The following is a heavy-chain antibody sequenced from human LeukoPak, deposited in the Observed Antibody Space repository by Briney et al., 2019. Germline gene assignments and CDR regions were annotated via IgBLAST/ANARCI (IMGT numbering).Heavy chain of an antibody. V-gene: IGHV3-30*04. D-gene: IGHD1-26*01. CDR3: ARVRLRATYYYYYMDV. CDR2: ISYDGTDK. CDR1: GFTFSSYA. Sequence: QAGGSLRLSCAPSGFTFSSYAMHWVRQAPGKGLEWVADISYDGTDKHYADSVKGRFTLSRDNSKNTLFLQMNSLRTEDTAVYYCARVRLRATYYYYYMDVWGKGTTVTVSS. J-gene: IGHJ6*03.